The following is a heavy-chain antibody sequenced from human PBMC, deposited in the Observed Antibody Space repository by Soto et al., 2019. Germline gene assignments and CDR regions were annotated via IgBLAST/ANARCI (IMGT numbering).Heavy chain of an antibody. D-gene: IGHD1-26*01. Sequence: QVQLVQSGAEVKKPGSSVKVSCKASGGTFSTYAITWVRQAPGQGLEWLGGIIPIFGTTDYARKFQGRVTITAAESTGTVFIELRGLTSEDTAVYYCARGVGAYYFGYWGKGTLVTVSS. V-gene: IGHV1-69*01. CDR3: ARGVGAYYFGY. CDR2: IIPIFGTT. CDR1: GGTFSTYA. J-gene: IGHJ4*02.